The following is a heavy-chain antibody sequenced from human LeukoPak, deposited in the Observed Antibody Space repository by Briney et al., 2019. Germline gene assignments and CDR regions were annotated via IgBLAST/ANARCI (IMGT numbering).Heavy chain of an antibody. V-gene: IGHV4-59*01. CDR3: ARASPHTYYYYYYGMDV. Sequence: SETLSLTRTVSGGSISSYYWSWIRQPPGKGLEWIGYIYYSGSTNYNPSLKSRVTISVDTSKNQFSLKLSSVTAADTAVYYCARASPHTYYYYYYGMDVWGQGTTVTVSS. J-gene: IGHJ6*02. D-gene: IGHD5-18*01. CDR1: GGSISSYY. CDR2: IYYSGST.